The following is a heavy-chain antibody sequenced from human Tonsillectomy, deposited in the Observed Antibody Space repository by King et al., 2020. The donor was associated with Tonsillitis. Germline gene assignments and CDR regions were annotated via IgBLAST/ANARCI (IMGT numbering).Heavy chain of an antibody. CDR1: GGSISSRSYY. Sequence: LQLQESGPGLVKPSETLSLTCSVSGGSISSRSYYWGWIRQPPGKGLEWIGSLYYSGSTYYNPSLKSRVTISVDTTKNQFSLKLSSVTAADTAVYYCARHGADGYYESSSYSYFDSGGQGTLLTVSS. CDR2: LYYSGST. CDR3: ARHGADGYYESSSYSYFDS. D-gene: IGHD3-22*01. V-gene: IGHV4-39*07. J-gene: IGHJ4*02.